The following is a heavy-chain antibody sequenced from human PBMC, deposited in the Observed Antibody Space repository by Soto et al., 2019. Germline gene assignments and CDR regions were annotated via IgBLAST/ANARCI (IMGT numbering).Heavy chain of an antibody. J-gene: IGHJ4*02. CDR2: INVGDDKT. Sequence: QVQLVQSGAEVKKPGASVRLSCKVSGKSFDNFAVHWVRQTPGQRPEWMGRINVGDDKTKYSEKFQGRVIVSYDTSATTAYMELRALSSEHTAGYYCARAKYDYIWGSYHPFDQWAQGAQVTVAS. D-gene: IGHD3-16*02. V-gene: IGHV1-3*01. CDR3: ARAKYDYIWGSYHPFDQ. CDR1: GKSFDNFA.